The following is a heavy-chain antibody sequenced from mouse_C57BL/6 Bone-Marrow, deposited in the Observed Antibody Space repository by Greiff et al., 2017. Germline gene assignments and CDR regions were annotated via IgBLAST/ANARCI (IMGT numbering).Heavy chain of an antibody. CDR2: ISSGSSTI. V-gene: IGHV5-17*01. CDR1: GFTFSDYG. D-gene: IGHD1-1*01. J-gene: IGHJ4*01. CDR3: ERGTTVVATDAMDY. Sequence: EVKLMESGGGLVKPGGSLKLSCAASGFTFSDYGMHWVRQAPEKGLEWVAYISSGSSTIYYADTVKGRFTISRDNAKNTLFLQMTSLRSEDTAMYYCERGTTVVATDAMDYWGQGTSVTVSS.